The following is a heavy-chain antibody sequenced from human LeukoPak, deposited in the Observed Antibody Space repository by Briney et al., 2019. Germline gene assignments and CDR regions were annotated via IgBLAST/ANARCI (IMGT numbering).Heavy chain of an antibody. D-gene: IGHD3-16*01. CDR1: GASVSSNSHH. V-gene: IGHV4-61*03. J-gene: IGHJ4*02. Sequence: SETLSLTCTVSGASVSSNSHHWSWIRQAPGKGLEWIGHSGNSDYKPSLKSRITMSTDTSNNRFSLNLVSVTAADTAVYYCATYYVGAGGRGHWGPGTLVTVSS. CDR2: HSGNS. CDR3: ATYYVGAGGRGH.